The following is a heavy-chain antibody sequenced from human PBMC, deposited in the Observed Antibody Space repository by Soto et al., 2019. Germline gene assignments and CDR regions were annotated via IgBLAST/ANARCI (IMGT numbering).Heavy chain of an antibody. D-gene: IGHD2-15*01. J-gene: IGHJ6*03. CDR2: IYYSGST. CDR1: GGSTSSSSYY. V-gene: IGHV4-39*01. Sequence: QLQLQESGPGLVKPSETLSLTCTVSGGSTSSSSYYWGWIRQPPGKGLEWIGSIYYSGSTYYNPSLEGRVTLPGDTPRNRFSGKLSSVPAEDPAVYYLARRAYWGGGGCSPGSYYDYMPAWGKGPTVPV. CDR3: ARRAYWGGGGCSPGSYYDYMPA.